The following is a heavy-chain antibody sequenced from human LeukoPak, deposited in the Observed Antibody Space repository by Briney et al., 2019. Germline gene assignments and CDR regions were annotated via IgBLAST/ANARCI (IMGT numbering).Heavy chain of an antibody. CDR1: GYSFTTYK. CDR2: IDPNDGST. J-gene: IGHJ4*02. V-gene: IGHV1-46*01. Sequence: ASVKVSCKASGYSFTTYKMHWVRQALGQGLDWMGIIDPNDGSTGQAQKFQGRIIMTRDTSTSTFYMELSSLRSEDTALYYCVRDNRNWSFDYWGQGSLVTVSS. CDR3: VRDNRNWSFDY. D-gene: IGHD1-1*01.